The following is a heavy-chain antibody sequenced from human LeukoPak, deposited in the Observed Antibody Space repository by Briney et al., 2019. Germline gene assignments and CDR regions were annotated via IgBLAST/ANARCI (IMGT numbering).Heavy chain of an antibody. CDR2: FDPGYEKP. V-gene: IGHV1-24*01. CDR1: GYSLPELS. Sequence: ASVTVSWTVSGYSLPELSIHWVRQAPGKGLEWMGGFDPGYEKPVYAQKFQGRVTMTRDTSTSTVFMELSSLRSEDTAVYYCARDPRGDRSYFDYWGQGTLVTVSS. D-gene: IGHD2-21*02. CDR3: ARDPRGDRSYFDY. J-gene: IGHJ4*02.